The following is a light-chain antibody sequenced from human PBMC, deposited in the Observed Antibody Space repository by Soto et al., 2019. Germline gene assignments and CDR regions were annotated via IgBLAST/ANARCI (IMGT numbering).Light chain of an antibody. Sequence: QSLLTQSPSVSGAPRQSVNISCSGNNSNIGSNAVHWYQQLPGKAPKLLMYYNDMLPSGVSDRFSGSKSGTSASLAISGLQSEDEGDYYCATWEDRLTAWVFGGGTKLTVL. V-gene: IGLV1-36*01. CDR2: YND. CDR1: NSNIGSNA. CDR3: ATWEDRLTAWV. J-gene: IGLJ3*02.